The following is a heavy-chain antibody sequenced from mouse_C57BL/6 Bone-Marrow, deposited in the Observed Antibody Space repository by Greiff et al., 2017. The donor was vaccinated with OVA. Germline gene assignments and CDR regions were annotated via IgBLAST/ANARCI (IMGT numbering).Heavy chain of an antibody. D-gene: IGHD2-4*01. CDR2: INPNNGGT. CDR3: ARGYDYDEGARFDY. Sequence: EVQLQQSGPELVKPGASVKISCKASGYTFTDYYMNWVKQSHGKSLEWIGDINPNNGGTSYNQKFKGKATLTVDKSSSTAYMELRSLTSEDSAVYYCARGYDYDEGARFDYWGQGTTLTVSS. V-gene: IGHV1-26*01. CDR1: GYTFTDYY. J-gene: IGHJ2*01.